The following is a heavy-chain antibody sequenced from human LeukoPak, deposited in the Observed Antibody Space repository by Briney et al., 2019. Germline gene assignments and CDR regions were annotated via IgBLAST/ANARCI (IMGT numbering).Heavy chain of an antibody. J-gene: IGHJ4*02. D-gene: IGHD2-2*01. CDR2: IQYDGRNK. V-gene: IGHV3-30*02. Sequence: GGSLRLSCVASGFTFSSFGMHWVRQAPGKGLEWVAFIQYDGRNKYYAASVKGRFTISRDTSKNTLYLQINSLRGEDTAVYYCAKLPATTSPFDYWGQGTLVTVSS. CDR1: GFTFSSFG. CDR3: AKLPATTSPFDY.